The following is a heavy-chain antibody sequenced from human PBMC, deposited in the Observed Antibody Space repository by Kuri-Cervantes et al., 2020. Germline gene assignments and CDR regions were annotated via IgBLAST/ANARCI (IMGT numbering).Heavy chain of an antibody. J-gene: IGHJ4*02. D-gene: IGHD2-21*01. CDR3: ARGSIRGHFDY. Sequence: SETLSLTCAVYTGSFSGYYWSWIRQPPGKGLEWIGEINRGGSTNYNPSLKSRVTISVDTSKNQFSLKLSSVTAADTAVYYCARGSIRGHFDYWGQGTLVTVSS. CDR2: INRGGST. CDR1: TGSFSGYY. V-gene: IGHV4-34*01.